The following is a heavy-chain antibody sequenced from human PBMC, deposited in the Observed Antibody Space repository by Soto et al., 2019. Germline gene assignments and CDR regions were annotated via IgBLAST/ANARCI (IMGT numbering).Heavy chain of an antibody. J-gene: IGHJ6*03. D-gene: IGHD5-12*01. V-gene: IGHV1-24*01. Sequence: KGLEWMGGFDPEDGETIYAQKFQGRVTMTEDTSTDTAYMELSSLRSEDTAVYYCATYMVAYYYAYYLDVWCKGITVTVSS. CDR2: FDPEDGET. CDR3: ATYMVAYYYAYYLDV.